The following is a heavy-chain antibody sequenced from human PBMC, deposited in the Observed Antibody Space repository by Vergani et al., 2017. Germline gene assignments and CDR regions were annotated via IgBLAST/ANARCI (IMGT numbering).Heavy chain of an antibody. CDR1: GYSISSGYY. D-gene: IGHD5-18*01. CDR3: ARIYTAMVRGXFDY. V-gene: IGHV4-38-2*02. CDR2: IYHSGST. Sequence: QVQLQESGPGLVKPSETLSLTCTVSGYSISSGYYWGWIRQPPGKGLEWIGSIYHSGSTHYNPSLKSRVTISVDTSKNQFSLKLSSVTAADTAVYYCARIYTAMVRGXFDYWGQGTLVTVSS. J-gene: IGHJ4*02.